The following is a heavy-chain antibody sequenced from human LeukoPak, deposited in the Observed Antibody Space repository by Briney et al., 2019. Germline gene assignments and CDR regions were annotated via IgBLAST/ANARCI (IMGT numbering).Heavy chain of an antibody. CDR2: IKSKTDGGTT. V-gene: IGHV3-15*01. J-gene: IGHJ4*02. Sequence: GGSLRLSCAASGFTFSDSYMSWVRQAPGKGLEWVGRIKSKTDGGTTDYAAPVKGRFTISRDDSKNTLYLQMNSLKTEDTAIYYCTKTYYYGSGSLDYWGQGTLVTVSS. D-gene: IGHD3-10*01. CDR1: GFTFSDSY. CDR3: TKTYYYGSGSLDY.